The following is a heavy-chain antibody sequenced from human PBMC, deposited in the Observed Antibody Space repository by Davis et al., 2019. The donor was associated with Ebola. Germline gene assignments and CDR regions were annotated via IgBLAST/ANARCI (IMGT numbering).Heavy chain of an antibody. V-gene: IGHV3-11*03. D-gene: IGHD4-17*01. CDR1: GFTFTDYY. CDR3: TRHVSGDFWYFDL. J-gene: IGHJ2*01. Sequence: GGSLRLSCAASGFTFTDYYMGWIRQAPGKGLEWVSFISSSSNYIYYADSVKGRFTVSRDNAKNSRYLQMNSLRAEDTAVYYCTRHVSGDFWYFDLWGRGTLVTVSS. CDR2: ISSSSNYI.